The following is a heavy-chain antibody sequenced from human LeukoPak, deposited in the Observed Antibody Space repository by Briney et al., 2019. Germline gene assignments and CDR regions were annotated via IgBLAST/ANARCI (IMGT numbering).Heavy chain of an antibody. CDR3: ARGYYDFWSGSNFDY. CDR1: EFTFSSYW. Sequence: PGGSLRLSCAASEFTFSSYWMSWVRQAPGKGLEWVANIKQDGSEKYYVDPVKGRFTISRDNAKNSLYLQMNSLRAEDTAVYYCARGYYDFWSGSNFDYWGQGTLVTVSS. CDR2: IKQDGSEK. D-gene: IGHD3-3*01. J-gene: IGHJ4*02. V-gene: IGHV3-7*01.